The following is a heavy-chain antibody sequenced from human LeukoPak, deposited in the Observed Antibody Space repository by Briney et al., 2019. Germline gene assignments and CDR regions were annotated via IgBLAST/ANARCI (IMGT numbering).Heavy chain of an antibody. CDR3: ARHAGGSYYDLYYYYYMDV. Sequence: SETLSLTCAVYGGSFSGYYWSWIRQPPGKGLEWIGEINHSGSTNYNPSLKSRVTISVDTSKNQFSLKLSSVTAADTAVYYCARHAGGSYYDLYYYYYMDVWGKGTTVTISS. CDR1: GGSFSGYY. CDR2: INHSGST. J-gene: IGHJ6*03. D-gene: IGHD1-26*01. V-gene: IGHV4-34*01.